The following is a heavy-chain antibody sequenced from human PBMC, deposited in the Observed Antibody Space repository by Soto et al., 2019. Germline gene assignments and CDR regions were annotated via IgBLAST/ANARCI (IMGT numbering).Heavy chain of an antibody. CDR2: IIPIFGTA. V-gene: IGHV1-69*13. D-gene: IGHD2-2*02. J-gene: IGHJ5*02. CDR1: GGTFSSYA. CDR3: ARLVRRGIVVVPAAIQSWFDP. Sequence: SVKVSCKASGGTFSSYAISWVRQAPGQGLEWMGGIIPIFGTANYAQKFQGRVTITADESTSTAYMELSGLRSEDTAVYYCARLVRRGIVVVPAAIQSWFDPWGQGTLVTVSS.